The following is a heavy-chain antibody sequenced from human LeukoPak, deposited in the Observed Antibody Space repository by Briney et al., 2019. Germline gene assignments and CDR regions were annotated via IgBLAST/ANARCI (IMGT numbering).Heavy chain of an antibody. J-gene: IGHJ6*02. D-gene: IGHD6-13*01. CDR2: ISYDGSNK. CDR1: GFTFSSYA. V-gene: IGHV3-30*04. CDR3: AREGGWYGSSWYFYYYYGMDV. Sequence: TGGSLRLSCAASGFTFSSYAMHWVRQAPGKGLEWVAVISYDGSNKYYADSVKGRFTISRDNSKNTLYLQMNSLRAEDTAVYYCAREGGWYGSSWYFYYYYGMDVWGQGTTVTVSS.